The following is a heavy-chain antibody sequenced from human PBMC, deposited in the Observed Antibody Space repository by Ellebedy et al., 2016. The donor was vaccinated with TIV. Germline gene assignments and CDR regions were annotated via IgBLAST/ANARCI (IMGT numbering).Heavy chain of an antibody. D-gene: IGHD3-3*01. CDR1: GFTFSRYS. J-gene: IGHJ6*02. V-gene: IGHV3-48*04. CDR3: ASGEAYYGMDV. CDR2: ISSSSSTI. Sequence: ETLSLTCAASGFTFSRYSMNWVRQAPGKGLEWVSYISSSSSTIYYADSVKGRFTISRDNAKNSLYLQMNSLRAEDTAVYYCASGEAYYGMDVWGQGTTVTVSS.